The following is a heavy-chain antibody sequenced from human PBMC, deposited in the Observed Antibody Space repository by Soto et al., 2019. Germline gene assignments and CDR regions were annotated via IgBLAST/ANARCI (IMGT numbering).Heavy chain of an antibody. J-gene: IGHJ6*02. Sequence: QMQLVESGGGVVQPGRSLRLSCAASGFTFRSYGIHWVRQAPGKGLEWVALIWFDGSKKYYVDSVKGRFAVSRENSKNTLYLQINSLRVEDTAVYYCARDSLGPYGYGMDVWGQGTTVTVSS. CDR2: IWFDGSKK. D-gene: IGHD4-17*01. CDR1: GFTFRSYG. CDR3: ARDSLGPYGYGMDV. V-gene: IGHV3-33*01.